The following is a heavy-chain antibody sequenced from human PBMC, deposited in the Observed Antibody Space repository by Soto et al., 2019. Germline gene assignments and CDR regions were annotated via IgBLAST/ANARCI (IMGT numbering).Heavy chain of an antibody. D-gene: IGHD1-26*01. CDR3: ARDQNGSPYFDY. CDR2: VFHSGIT. CDR1: GGSISSGDYY. J-gene: IGHJ4*02. Sequence: TSETLSLTCTVSGGSISSGDYYWSWIRQPPGKGLEWIGYVFHSGITGYNPSLKSRVTISVDASKNLFSLKLISVTAADTAVYYCARDQNGSPYFDYWGQGTLVTVSS. V-gene: IGHV4-61*08.